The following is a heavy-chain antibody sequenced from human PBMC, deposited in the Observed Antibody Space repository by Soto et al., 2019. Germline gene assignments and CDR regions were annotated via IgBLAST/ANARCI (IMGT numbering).Heavy chain of an antibody. CDR1: GYTFTSYA. V-gene: IGHV1-3*01. Sequence: ASVKVSCKASGYTFTSYAMHWVRQAPGQRLEWMGWINAGNGNTKYSQKFQGRVTITRDTSASTAYMELSSLRSEDTAVYYCAREDWSYYRQWFASCGRGSLVTVSS. CDR3: AREDWSYYRQWFAS. J-gene: IGHJ5*01. D-gene: IGHD1-26*01. CDR2: INAGNGNT.